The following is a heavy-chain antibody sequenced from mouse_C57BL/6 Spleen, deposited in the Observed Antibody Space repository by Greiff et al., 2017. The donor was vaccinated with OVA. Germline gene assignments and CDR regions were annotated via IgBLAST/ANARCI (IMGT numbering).Heavy chain of an antibody. V-gene: IGHV1-69*01. J-gene: IGHJ4*01. CDR3: ARWLLRGGAMDY. CDR2: IDPSDSYT. D-gene: IGHD2-3*01. Sequence: QVQLQQPGAELVMPGASVKLSCKASGYTFTSYWMHWVKQRPGQGLEWIGEIDPSDSYTNYNQKFKGKSTLTVDKSSSTAYMQLSSLTSEDSADYYCARWLLRGGAMDYWGQGTSVTVSS. CDR1: GYTFTSYW.